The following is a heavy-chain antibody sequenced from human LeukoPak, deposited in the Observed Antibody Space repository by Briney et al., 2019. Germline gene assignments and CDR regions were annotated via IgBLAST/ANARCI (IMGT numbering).Heavy chain of an antibody. D-gene: IGHD1-14*01. Sequence: GGSLRLSCAASGFTFSDYYMSWIRQAPGKGLEWVSYISSSGSTIYYADSVKGRFTISRDNAKNSLYLQMNSLSAEDTAVYYCARDRNPYYIDYWGQGILVTVSS. J-gene: IGHJ4*02. CDR2: ISSSGSTI. V-gene: IGHV3-11*04. CDR1: GFTFSDYY. CDR3: ARDRNPYYIDY.